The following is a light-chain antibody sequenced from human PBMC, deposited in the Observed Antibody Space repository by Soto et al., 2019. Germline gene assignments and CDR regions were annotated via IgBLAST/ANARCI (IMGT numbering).Light chain of an antibody. CDR3: QQYKSYWT. V-gene: IGKV1-8*01. Sequence: AIRLTPAPSSLSASVGDRVTITCRASQGISSYLAWYQQKPGKAPKLLIYAASTLQSGVPSRFSGSGSGTDFTLTISSLQTDDFATYHCQQYKSYWTFGQGTKVDIK. CDR1: QGISSY. J-gene: IGKJ1*01. CDR2: AAS.